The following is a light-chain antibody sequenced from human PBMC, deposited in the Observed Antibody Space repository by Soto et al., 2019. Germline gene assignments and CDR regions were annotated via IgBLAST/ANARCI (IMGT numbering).Light chain of an antibody. Sequence: DIVMTQSPLSLPVTPGEPASISCRSSQSLLHSNGYNYLDWYLQKPGQSPQFLVYLGSNRASGVDDRFSGSGSGTNFTLNISRVEAEDVGVYYCVQALQTPLTFGGGTKVEIK. V-gene: IGKV2-28*01. CDR1: QSLLHSNGYNY. CDR3: VQALQTPLT. CDR2: LGS. J-gene: IGKJ4*01.